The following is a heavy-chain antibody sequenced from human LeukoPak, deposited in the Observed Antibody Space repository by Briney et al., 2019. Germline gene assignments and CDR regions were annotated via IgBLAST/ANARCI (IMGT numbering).Heavy chain of an antibody. J-gene: IGHJ4*02. V-gene: IGHV5-51*01. Sequence: GESLKISCKGSGYSFTSYWIGWVRQMPGNGLEWMGIIYPGDSDTRYSPSFQGQVTISADKSISTAYLQWSSLKASDTAMYYCARYSSSWYSPKALDYWGQGTLVTVSS. CDR3: ARYSSSWYSPKALDY. D-gene: IGHD6-13*01. CDR1: GYSFTSYW. CDR2: IYPGDSDT.